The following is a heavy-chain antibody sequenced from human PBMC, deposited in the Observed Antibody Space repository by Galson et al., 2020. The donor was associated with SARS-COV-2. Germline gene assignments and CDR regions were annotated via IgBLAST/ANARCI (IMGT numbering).Heavy chain of an antibody. CDR2: ISYDETNK. CDR1: GFTFNSYA. V-gene: IGHV3-30*04. Sequence: GESLKISCAASGFTFNSYAMDWVRQAPGKGLEWVALISYDETNKYYADSVKGRFTISRDNSKNTLYLQMSSLRPEDTAVYYCAKTNSGSYYEPFDYWGQGTLVTVSS. D-gene: IGHD1-26*01. J-gene: IGHJ4*02. CDR3: AKTNSGSYYEPFDY.